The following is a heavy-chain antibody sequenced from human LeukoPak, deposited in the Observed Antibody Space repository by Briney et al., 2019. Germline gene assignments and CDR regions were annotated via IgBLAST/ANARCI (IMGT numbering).Heavy chain of an antibody. Sequence: PSETLSLTCIVSGGFITSSSYYWSWIRQPAGKGLEWIGRIYTSGSTNYNPSLKSRVTISVDTSKNQFSLKLSSVTAADTAVYYCARAGYCSSTSCYGYYYYYMDVWGKGTTVTVSS. CDR3: ARAGYCSSTSCYGYYYYYMDV. V-gene: IGHV4-61*02. D-gene: IGHD2-2*01. CDR2: IYTSGST. CDR1: GGFITSSSYY. J-gene: IGHJ6*03.